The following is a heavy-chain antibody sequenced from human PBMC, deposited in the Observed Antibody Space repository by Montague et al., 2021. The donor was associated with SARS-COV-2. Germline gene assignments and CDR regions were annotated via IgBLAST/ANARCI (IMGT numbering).Heavy chain of an antibody. D-gene: IGHD3-3*01. V-gene: IGHV3-48*03. CDR3: AREPRETGSDWYYDFWSGYSPPGGLYYYGMDV. J-gene: IGHJ6*02. CDR2: ISSSGSTI. Sequence: SLRLSCAASGFTFSSYEMNWVRQAPGKGLEWVSYISSSGSTIYYADSVKGRFTISRDNAKNSLYLQMNSLRAEDTAVYYCAREPRETGSDWYYDFWSGYSPPGGLYYYGMDVWGPGTTVNVS. CDR1: GFTFSSYE.